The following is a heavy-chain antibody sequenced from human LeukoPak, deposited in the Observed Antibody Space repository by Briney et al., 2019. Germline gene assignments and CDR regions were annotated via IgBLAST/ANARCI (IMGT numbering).Heavy chain of an antibody. CDR3: AKDPTAAAGQDY. J-gene: IGHJ4*02. Sequence: PGGSLRLSCAASGFTFSSYWMSWVRQAPGKGLEWVAFIRYDGSNEFYADSVKGRFTISRDNSKNTLYLQMNSLRAEDTAVYYCAKDPTAAAGQDYWGQGTLVTVSS. D-gene: IGHD6-13*01. CDR2: IRYDGSNE. CDR1: GFTFSSYW. V-gene: IGHV3-30*02.